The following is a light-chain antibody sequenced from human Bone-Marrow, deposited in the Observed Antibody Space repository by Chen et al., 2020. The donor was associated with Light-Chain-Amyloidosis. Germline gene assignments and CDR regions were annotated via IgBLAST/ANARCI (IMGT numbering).Light chain of an antibody. CDR2: RDT. J-gene: IGLJ2*01. CDR1: DLPTKY. CDR3: QSADSSGTDEVI. Sequence: SYELTQPPSVSVSPGQTARITCSGDDLPTKYAYWYQQKPGQAPVLVIHRDTERPSGISERFSGTSSGTTATFTSSGVQAEDEADDHCQSADSSGTDEVIFGGGTKLTVL. V-gene: IGLV3-25*03.